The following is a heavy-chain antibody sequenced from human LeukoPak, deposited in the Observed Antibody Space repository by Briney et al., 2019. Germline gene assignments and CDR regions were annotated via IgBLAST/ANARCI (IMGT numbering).Heavy chain of an antibody. CDR1: GYTFTSYG. D-gene: IGHD1-14*01. Sequence: ASVKVSCKASGYTFTSYGISWVRQAPGQGLEWMGWISAYNGKTNYAQKFQDRVTMTTDTSTSTAYMELRSLRSEDTAVYYCARGSVRTQLFDPWGQGTLVTVSS. CDR2: ISAYNGKT. J-gene: IGHJ5*02. CDR3: ARGSVRTQLFDP. V-gene: IGHV1-18*01.